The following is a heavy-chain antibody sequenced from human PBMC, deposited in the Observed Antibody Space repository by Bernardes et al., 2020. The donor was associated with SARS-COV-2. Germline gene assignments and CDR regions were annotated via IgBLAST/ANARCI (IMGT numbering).Heavy chain of an antibody. CDR1: GGSFSGYY. CDR2: INHSGST. Sequence: SETLSLTCAVYGGSFSGYYWSWIRQPPGKGLEWIGEINHSGSTNYNPSLKSRVTISVDTSKNQFSLKLSSVTAADTAVYYCARGQQWLVTTAPNTNYYYYYGMDVWGQGTTVTVSS. D-gene: IGHD6-19*01. CDR3: ARGQQWLVTTAPNTNYYYYYGMDV. V-gene: IGHV4-34*01. J-gene: IGHJ6*02.